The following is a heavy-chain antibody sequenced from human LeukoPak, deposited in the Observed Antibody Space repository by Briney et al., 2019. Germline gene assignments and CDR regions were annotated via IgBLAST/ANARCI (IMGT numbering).Heavy chain of an antibody. J-gene: IGHJ6*02. CDR1: GGSISSYY. V-gene: IGHV4-59*01. Sequence: SETLSLTCTVSGGSISSYYWSWIRQPPGKGLEWIGYIYYSGSTNYNPSLKSRVTMSVDTSKNQFSLKLSSVTAADTAVYYCARLYYSNYDYYYYGMDVWGQGTTVTVSS. CDR3: ARLYYSNYDYYYYGMDV. D-gene: IGHD4-4*01. CDR2: IYYSGST.